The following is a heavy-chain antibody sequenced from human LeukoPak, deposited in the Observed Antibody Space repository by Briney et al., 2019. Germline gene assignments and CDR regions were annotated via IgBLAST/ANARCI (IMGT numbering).Heavy chain of an antibody. CDR3: ARQYSSGWS. D-gene: IGHD6-19*01. CDR1: GYIFTSYG. Sequence: ASVKVSCKASGYIFTSYGISWVRQAPGQGLEWLGWISAYNGNTNYAQNLQGRVTMTTDTSTSTAYMELRSLRSEDTAVYYCARQYSSGWSWGQGTLVTVSS. V-gene: IGHV1-18*01. J-gene: IGHJ4*02. CDR2: ISAYNGNT.